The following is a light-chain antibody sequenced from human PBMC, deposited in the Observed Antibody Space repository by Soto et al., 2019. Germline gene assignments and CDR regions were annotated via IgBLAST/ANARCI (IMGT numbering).Light chain of an antibody. J-gene: IGLJ2*01. CDR2: EGS. CDR1: SSDVGSYNL. CDR3: CSDAGSSTFVV. V-gene: IGLV2-23*03. Sequence: QSALTQPASVSGSPGQSITISCTGTSSDVGSYNLVSWYHQHPGKAPQLMIYEGSRRPSGVSNRFSGSKSGNTASLTISGLQAEDEADDYCCSDAGSSTFVVVGGGTKLTVL.